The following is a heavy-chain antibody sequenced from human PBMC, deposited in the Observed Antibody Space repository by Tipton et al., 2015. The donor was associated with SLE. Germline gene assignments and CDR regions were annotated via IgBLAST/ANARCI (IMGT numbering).Heavy chain of an antibody. CDR1: GASISSGSYY. CDR3: ARDGGSSWSLDAFDT. CDR2: VYSSGTT. J-gene: IGHJ3*02. V-gene: IGHV4-61*02. D-gene: IGHD6-13*01. Sequence: TLSLTCTVSGASISSGSYYWNWIRQPAGKGLEGIGRVYSSGTTNYNSSLKGRVTISVDTSKNQFSLKLSSVTAADTAVYYCARDGGSSWSLDAFDTWGQGTMVTVSS.